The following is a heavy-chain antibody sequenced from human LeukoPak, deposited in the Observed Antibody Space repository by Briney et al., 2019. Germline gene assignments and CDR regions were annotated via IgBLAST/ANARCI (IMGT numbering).Heavy chain of an antibody. V-gene: IGHV4-59*01. J-gene: IGHJ4*02. Sequence: SETLSLTCTVSGGSISGYYWSWIRQPPGKGLEWIGYIYYSGSTNYNPSLKSRVTISVDTSKNQFSLKLSSVTAADTAVYYCARGTYSSSVDYWGQGTLVTVSS. CDR1: GGSISGYY. CDR3: ARGTYSSSVDY. D-gene: IGHD6-13*01. CDR2: IYYSGST.